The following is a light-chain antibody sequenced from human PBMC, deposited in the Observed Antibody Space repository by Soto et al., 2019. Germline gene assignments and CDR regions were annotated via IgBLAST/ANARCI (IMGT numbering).Light chain of an antibody. CDR1: QSLLHGDGKTY. V-gene: IGKV2D-29*01. J-gene: IGKJ2*03. CDR3: QQTVQLLLYS. CDR2: EVS. Sequence: DIVMTQTPLSLSVTPGQPASISCKASQSLLHGDGKTYLSWYLQKPGQAPQLLIYEVSNRFSGVPEWLSGSGSGKDLKLEINAVEAEDVGIYYCQQTVQLLLYSFGHGPRLEIK.